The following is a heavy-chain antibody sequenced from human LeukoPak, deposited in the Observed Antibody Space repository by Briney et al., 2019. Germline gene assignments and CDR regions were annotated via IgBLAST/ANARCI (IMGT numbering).Heavy chain of an antibody. CDR3: ARAGSSLWFGAFGIFDY. V-gene: IGHV3-48*04. CDR2: ISSSGSTI. J-gene: IGHJ4*02. Sequence: GGSLRLSCAASGFTFSSYSMNWVRQAPGKGLEWVSYISSSGSTIYYADSVKGRFTISRDNAKNSLYLQMNSLRAEDTAVYYCARAGSSLWFGAFGIFDYWGQGTLVAVSS. D-gene: IGHD3-10*01. CDR1: GFTFSSYS.